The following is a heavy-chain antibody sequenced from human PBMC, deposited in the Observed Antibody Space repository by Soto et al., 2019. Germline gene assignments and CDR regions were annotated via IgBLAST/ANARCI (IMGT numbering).Heavy chain of an antibody. Sequence: GGSLRLSCTVSGFAFNSYGIYWVRQAPGKGLEWVSSISKSDYTYYSDSVNGRFAISRDNAKSSVSLHMNTLRVEDTAVYSCAREDSIIIPAVSDFWGQGTLVTVSS. CDR3: AREDSIIIPAVSDF. CDR1: GFAFNSYG. CDR2: ISKSDYT. V-gene: IGHV3-21*01. D-gene: IGHD2-2*01. J-gene: IGHJ4*02.